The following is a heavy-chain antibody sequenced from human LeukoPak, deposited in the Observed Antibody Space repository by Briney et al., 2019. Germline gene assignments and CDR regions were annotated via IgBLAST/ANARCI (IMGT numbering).Heavy chain of an antibody. Sequence: GGSLRLSCAASGFTFYDYAMHWVRQTPGKGLEWVSLISGDGGSTYYADSVKGRFTISRDNSKNSLYLQMNSLRTEDTALYYCAKDGGSSSPFDYWGQGTLVTVSS. CDR2: ISGDGGST. J-gene: IGHJ4*02. D-gene: IGHD6-13*01. CDR1: GFTFYDYA. CDR3: AKDGGSSSPFDY. V-gene: IGHV3-43*02.